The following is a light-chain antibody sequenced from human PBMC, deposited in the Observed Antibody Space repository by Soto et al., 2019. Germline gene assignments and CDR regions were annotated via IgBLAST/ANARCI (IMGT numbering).Light chain of an antibody. J-gene: IGKJ3*01. CDR3: QQYNNWPFT. CDR2: GAS. CDR1: QSVSSN. V-gene: IGKV3-15*01. Sequence: EIVMTHSPVTLSVSPGERATLSCRASQSVSSNLAWYQQKPGQAPRLLIYGASTRATGIPARFSGSGSGTEFTHTISSLQSEDFAVYYCQQYNNWPFTFGPGTKVDIK.